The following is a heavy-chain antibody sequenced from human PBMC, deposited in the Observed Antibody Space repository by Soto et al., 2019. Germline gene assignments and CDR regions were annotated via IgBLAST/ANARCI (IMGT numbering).Heavy chain of an antibody. D-gene: IGHD2-2*01. V-gene: IGHV3-66*01. CDR1: GFTVSSNY. J-gene: IGHJ6*03. CDR3: ASEKIVVVPAAIISRNPDYYYYYMDV. CDR2: IYSGGST. Sequence: GGSLRLSCAASGFTVSSNYMSWVRQAPGKGLEWVSVIYSGGSTYYADSVKGRFTISRDNSKNTLYLQMNSLRAEDTAVYYCASEKIVVVPAAIISRNPDYYYYYMDVWGKGTTVTVSS.